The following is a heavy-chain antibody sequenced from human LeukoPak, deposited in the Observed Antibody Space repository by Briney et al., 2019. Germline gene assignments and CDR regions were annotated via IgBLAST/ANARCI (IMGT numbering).Heavy chain of an antibody. Sequence: GGSLRLSCAASGFTFSIYGMHWVRRAPGKGLEWVAFIRHDGSNQYYADSVKGRFTISRDNSKNTLYLQMISLRPEDTAIYYCAKSVGIVLTGHFDYWGQGILVTVSS. CDR2: IRHDGSNQ. J-gene: IGHJ4*02. D-gene: IGHD6-19*01. CDR3: AKSVGIVLTGHFDY. V-gene: IGHV3-30*02. CDR1: GFTFSIYG.